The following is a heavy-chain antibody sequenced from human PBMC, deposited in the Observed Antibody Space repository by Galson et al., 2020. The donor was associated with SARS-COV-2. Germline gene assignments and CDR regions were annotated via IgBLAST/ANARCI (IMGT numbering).Heavy chain of an antibody. J-gene: IGHJ4*02. CDR2: INRNSSSI. Sequence: GGSLTLSCAASGFTFGDYAMPWVRQAPGKGLEWVAGINRNSSSICYAAPVKGRFTISSDNAKNSLYLQMNSLRAEDTALYYCAKDSSGWEGDFDYWGQGTLVTVSS. CDR1: GFTFGDYA. V-gene: IGHV3-9*01. CDR3: AKDSSGWEGDFDY. D-gene: IGHD6-19*01.